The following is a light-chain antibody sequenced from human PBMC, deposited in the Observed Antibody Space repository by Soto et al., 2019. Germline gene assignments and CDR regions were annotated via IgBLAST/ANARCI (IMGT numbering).Light chain of an antibody. J-gene: IGLJ7*01. V-gene: IGLV1-44*01. CDR3: AAWDDSLNGAV. CDR1: SSNIRSNT. CDR2: TNN. Sequence: QLVLTQPPSASGTPGQRVTISCSGSSSNIRSNTVNWYQQLPGTAPKLLIYTNNQRPSGVPDRFSGSKSGTSASLVISGLQSEDEADYYCAAWDDSLNGAVFGGGTQLTVL.